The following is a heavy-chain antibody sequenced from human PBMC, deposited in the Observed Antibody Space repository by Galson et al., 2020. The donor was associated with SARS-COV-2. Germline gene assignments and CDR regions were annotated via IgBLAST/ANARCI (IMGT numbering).Heavy chain of an antibody. D-gene: IGHD2-2*01. J-gene: IGHJ6*02. V-gene: IGHV4-39*01. CDR3: ARRSGRYCSSTSCSFSKAGDYYYYYGMDV. CDR1: GGSISSSSYY. Sequence: SETLSLTCTVSGGSISSSSYYWGWIRQPPGKGLEWIGSIYYSGSTYYNPSLKSRVTISVDTSKNQFSLKLSSVTAADTAVYYCARRSGRYCSSTSCSFSKAGDYYYYYGMDVWGQGTTVTVSS. CDR2: IYYSGST.